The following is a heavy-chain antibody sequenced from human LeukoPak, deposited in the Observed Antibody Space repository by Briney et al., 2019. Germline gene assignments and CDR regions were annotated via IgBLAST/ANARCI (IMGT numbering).Heavy chain of an antibody. V-gene: IGHV4-31*03. D-gene: IGHD3-22*01. J-gene: IGHJ4*02. CDR1: GGSISSGGYY. CDR3: ARCYYDSSGYYFRPRYYFDY. CDR2: IYYSGST. Sequence: PSETLSLTCTVSGGSISSGGYYWSWIRQHPGKGLEWIGYIYYSGSTYYNPSLKSRVTISVDTSKNQFSLKLSSVTAADTAVYYCARCYYDSSGYYFRPRYYFDYWGQGALVTVSS.